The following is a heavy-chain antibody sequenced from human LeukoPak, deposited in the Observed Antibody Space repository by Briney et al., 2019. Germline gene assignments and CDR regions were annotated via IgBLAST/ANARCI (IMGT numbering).Heavy chain of an antibody. CDR2: INHSGST. V-gene: IGHV4-34*01. CDR3: ARLWDYYDSSGYLQGADY. Sequence: KTSETLSLTCAVYGGSFSGYYWSWIRQPPGKGLEWIGEINHSGSTNYNPSLKSRVTISVDTSKNQFSLKLSSVTAADTAVYYCARLWDYYDSSGYLQGADYWGQGTLVTVSS. D-gene: IGHD3-22*01. J-gene: IGHJ4*02. CDR1: GGSFSGYY.